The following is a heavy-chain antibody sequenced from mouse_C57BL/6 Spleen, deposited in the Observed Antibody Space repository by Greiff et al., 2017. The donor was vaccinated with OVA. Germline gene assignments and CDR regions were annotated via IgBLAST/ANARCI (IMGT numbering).Heavy chain of an antibody. D-gene: IGHD1-1*01. Sequence: VQLQQSGAELARPGASVKLSCKASGYTFTSYGISWVKQRTGQGLEWIGNINPSNGGTNYNEKFKSKATLTVDKSSSTAYMQLSSLTSEDSAVYYCARDYYGSSLDYWGQGTTLTVSS. V-gene: IGHV1-81*01. CDR2: INPSNGGT. CDR1: GYTFTSYG. J-gene: IGHJ2*01. CDR3: ARDYYGSSLDY.